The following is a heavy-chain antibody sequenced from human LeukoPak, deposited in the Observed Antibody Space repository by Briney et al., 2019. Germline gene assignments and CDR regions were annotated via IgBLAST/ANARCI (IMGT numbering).Heavy chain of an antibody. CDR3: ASAYSGYDLGAFDI. V-gene: IGHV4-61*05. CDR1: GASISGSGYY. D-gene: IGHD5-12*01. Sequence: PSETLSLTCAVSGASISGSGYYWGWIRQPPGKGLEWIGYIYYSGSTNYNPSLKSRVTISVDTSKNQFSLKLSSVTAADTALYYCASAYSGYDLGAFDIWGQGTMVTVSS. CDR2: IYYSGST. J-gene: IGHJ3*02.